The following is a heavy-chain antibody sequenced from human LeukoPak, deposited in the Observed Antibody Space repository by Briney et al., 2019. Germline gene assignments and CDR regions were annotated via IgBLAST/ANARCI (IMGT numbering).Heavy chain of an antibody. CDR3: ARAGGYYGSGRRHTNFDY. J-gene: IGHJ4*02. D-gene: IGHD3-10*01. CDR1: GGSISSYY. V-gene: IGHV4-34*01. CDR2: INHSGST. Sequence: PSETLSLTCTVSGGSISSYYWSWIRQPPGKGLEWIGEINHSGSTNYNPSLKSRVTISVDTSKNQFSLKLSSVTAADTAVYYCARAGGYYGSGRRHTNFDYWGQGTLVTVSS.